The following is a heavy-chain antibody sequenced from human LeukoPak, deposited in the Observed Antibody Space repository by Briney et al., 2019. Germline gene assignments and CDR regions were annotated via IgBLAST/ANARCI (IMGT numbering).Heavy chain of an antibody. D-gene: IGHD3-10*01. CDR1: GFTFSSYA. Sequence: PGRSLRLSCAASGFTFSSYAMHWVRQAPGKGLEWVAVIWSDGSNKFYADSVKGRFTISRDNSKNTLFLQMNSLRAEDTALYSCARDRGGSKYFDSWGQGTLVTVSS. J-gene: IGHJ4*02. CDR2: IWSDGSNK. V-gene: IGHV3-33*08. CDR3: ARDRGGSKYFDS.